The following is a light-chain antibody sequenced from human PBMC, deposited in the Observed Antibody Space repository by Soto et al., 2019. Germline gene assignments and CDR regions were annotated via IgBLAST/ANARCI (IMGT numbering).Light chain of an antibody. CDR1: QSLLHSNGYNF. Sequence: IVMTQSPLSLPVTPGEAASISCRSSQSLLHSNGYNFLDWYLQKPGQSPQILINLGSHLSSGVPDRFSGSGSGTDFTLKISRVEAEDVGVYYCLQALQCPRTFGQGTKVEIK. J-gene: IGKJ1*01. CDR2: LGS. V-gene: IGKV2-28*01. CDR3: LQALQCPRT.